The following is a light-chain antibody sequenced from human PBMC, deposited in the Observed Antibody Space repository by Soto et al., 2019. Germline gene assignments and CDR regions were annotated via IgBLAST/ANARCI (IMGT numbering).Light chain of an antibody. CDR2: DAS. CDR3: QQRSNWPRT. J-gene: IGKJ1*01. Sequence: EIVLTQSPATLSLSPGERATLSCRASQSVSSYLAWYQQKPGKAPRLLIYDASNRATGIPARFSGNGSGTDFTLTISSLEPEDFAVYYCQQRSNWPRTFGQGTKV. CDR1: QSVSSY. V-gene: IGKV3-11*01.